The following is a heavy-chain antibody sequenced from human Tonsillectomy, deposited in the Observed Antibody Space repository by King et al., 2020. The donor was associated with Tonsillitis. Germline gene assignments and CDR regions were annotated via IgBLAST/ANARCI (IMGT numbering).Heavy chain of an antibody. Sequence: VQLVQSGAEVKKPGSSVKVSCKASGGTFSTYGISWVRQAPGQGLEWMGGINPVFGTANYAQKFQGRVTITADESTSTAYMELSSLRSEDTAVYSCARDGHQLLYRSYYYGMDVWGQGTTVTVSS. V-gene: IGHV1-69*12. CDR3: ARDGHQLLYRSYYYGMDV. CDR1: GGTFSTYG. J-gene: IGHJ6*02. D-gene: IGHD2-2*02. CDR2: INPVFGTA.